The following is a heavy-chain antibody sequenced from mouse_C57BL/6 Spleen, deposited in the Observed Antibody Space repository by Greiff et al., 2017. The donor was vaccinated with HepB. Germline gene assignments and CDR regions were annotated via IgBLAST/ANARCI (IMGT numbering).Heavy chain of an antibody. J-gene: IGHJ2*01. V-gene: IGHV1-50*01. CDR1: GYTFTSYW. CDR2: IDPSDSYT. CDR3: ARRDYSNYYYYFDY. D-gene: IGHD2-5*01. Sequence: QVQLQQSGAELVKPGASVKLSCKASGYTFTSYWMQWVKQRPGQGLEWIGEIDPSDSYTNYNQKFKGKATLTVDTSSSTAYMQLSSLTSEDSAVYYCARRDYSNYYYYFDYWGQGTTLTVSS.